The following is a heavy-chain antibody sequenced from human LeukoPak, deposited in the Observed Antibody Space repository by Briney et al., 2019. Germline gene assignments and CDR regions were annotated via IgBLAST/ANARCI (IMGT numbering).Heavy chain of an antibody. CDR3: ARSGYSSGWYWFDP. D-gene: IGHD6-19*01. Sequence: PSETLSLTCTVSGSSISSYYWSWIRQPPGKGLEWIGYIYYSGSTNYNPSLKSRVTISVDTSKNQFSLKLSSVTAADTAVYYCARSGYSSGWYWFDPWGQGTLVTVSS. J-gene: IGHJ5*02. CDR1: GSSISSYY. V-gene: IGHV4-59*01. CDR2: IYYSGST.